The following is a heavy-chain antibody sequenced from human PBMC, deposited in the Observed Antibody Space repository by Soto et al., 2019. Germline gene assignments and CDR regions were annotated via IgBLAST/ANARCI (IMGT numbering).Heavy chain of an antibody. CDR1: GGSLSNSY. V-gene: IGHV4-59*08. CDR2: IYYSGNT. Sequence: SETLSLTCTVSGGSLSNSYLSWIRQPPGKGLEWIGYIYYSGNTIYNPSLKSRVTMSVDTSKNQFSLNLSSVTAADTAMYFCARFTHYYFDYWGQGTLVTVSS. CDR3: ARFTHYYFDY. J-gene: IGHJ4*02.